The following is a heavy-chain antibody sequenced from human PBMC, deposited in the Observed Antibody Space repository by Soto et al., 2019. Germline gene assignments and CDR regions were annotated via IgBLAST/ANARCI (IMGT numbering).Heavy chain of an antibody. CDR1: GFTFSSYW. CDR2: IKQDGSEK. Sequence: GSLRLSCAASGFTFSSYWMSWVRQAPGKGLEWVANIKQDGSEKYYVDSVKGRFTISRDNAKNSLYLQMNSLRAEDTAVYYCARRIEYSSSRDAFDIWGQGTMVTVS. CDR3: ARRIEYSSSRDAFDI. D-gene: IGHD6-6*01. V-gene: IGHV3-7*01. J-gene: IGHJ3*02.